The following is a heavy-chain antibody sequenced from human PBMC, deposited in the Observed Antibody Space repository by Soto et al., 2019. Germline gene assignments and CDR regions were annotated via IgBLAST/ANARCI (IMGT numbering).Heavy chain of an antibody. CDR1: GYTFINYY. Sequence: ASVKVSCKASGYTFINYYMHWVRQAPGQGPEWMGWINPNSGSTNYAQRFQGRVTMTRDTSITTAYMELSSLRSDDTAVYFCARGRGSSSNNFFDPWGQGTLVTVSS. D-gene: IGHD6-6*01. J-gene: IGHJ5*02. CDR2: INPNSGST. CDR3: ARGRGSSSNNFFDP. V-gene: IGHV1-2*02.